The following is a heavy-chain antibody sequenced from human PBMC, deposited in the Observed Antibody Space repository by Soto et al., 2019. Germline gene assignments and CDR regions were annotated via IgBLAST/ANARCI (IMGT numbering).Heavy chain of an antibody. V-gene: IGHV4-31*03. CDR1: GGSISGGGYY. CDR2: IYYSGGA. Sequence: KTSETLSLTCTVSGGSISGGGYYWRWIRQHPGKGLECIGYIYYSGGAYYNPSLKSRVTISVDTSKNPFSLKLSSVTAADTAVYYCARGAAGESFDYWGQGTLVTVSS. D-gene: IGHD6-13*01. CDR3: ARGAAGESFDY. J-gene: IGHJ4*02.